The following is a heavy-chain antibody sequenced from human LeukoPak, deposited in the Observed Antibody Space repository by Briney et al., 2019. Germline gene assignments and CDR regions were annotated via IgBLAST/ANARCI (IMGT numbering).Heavy chain of an antibody. CDR3: ARDPEDYGDERGWFDP. Sequence: SETLSLTCAVYGGSFSGYYWSWIRQPPGKGLEWIGEINHSGSTYYNPSLKSRVTISVDTSKNQFSLRLSSVTAADTAVYYCARDPEDYGDERGWFDPWGQGTLVTVSS. D-gene: IGHD4-17*01. J-gene: IGHJ5*02. CDR2: INHSGST. V-gene: IGHV4-34*01. CDR1: GGSFSGYY.